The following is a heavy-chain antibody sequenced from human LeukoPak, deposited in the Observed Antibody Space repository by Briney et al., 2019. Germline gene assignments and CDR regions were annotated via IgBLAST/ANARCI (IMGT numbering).Heavy chain of an antibody. Sequence: GGSLRLSCAASGVTFSSYAMSWVRQAPGKGLEWVSAISGSSGSTYYADSVKGRFTISRDNSKNTLYLQMNSLRAEDTAVYYCAMVILAVVPAAFDYWGQGTLVTVSS. V-gene: IGHV3-23*01. CDR1: GVTFSSYA. CDR3: AMVILAVVPAAFDY. CDR2: ISGSSGST. D-gene: IGHD2-2*01. J-gene: IGHJ4*02.